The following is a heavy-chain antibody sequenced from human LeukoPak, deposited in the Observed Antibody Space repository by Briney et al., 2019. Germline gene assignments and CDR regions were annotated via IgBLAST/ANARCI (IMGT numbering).Heavy chain of an antibody. D-gene: IGHD3-10*01. V-gene: IGHV3-48*01. CDR1: GFGFSAYA. CDR2: ISTSSRTV. J-gene: IGHJ4*02. Sequence: GGSLRLSCAASGFGFSAYAMNWVRQAPGKGLEWLSYISTSSRTVFYADSVKGRFTISRDNARISLYLQMNSLRAEDTAVYYCARIYYGSGSYYNTIDYWGQGTLVTVSS. CDR3: ARIYYGSGSYYNTIDY.